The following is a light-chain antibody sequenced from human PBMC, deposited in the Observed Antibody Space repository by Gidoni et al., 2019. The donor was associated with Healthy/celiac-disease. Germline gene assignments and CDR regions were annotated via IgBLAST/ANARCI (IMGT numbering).Light chain of an antibody. CDR1: QSVSSN. CDR2: GAS. J-gene: IGKJ2*01. V-gene: IGKV3-15*01. CDR3: QQYKNWTSVYT. Sequence: EIVITPSPATLSVSPGERATLSCRASQSVSSNLAWYQQKPGQAPRLLIYGASTRATGIPARFSGSGSGTELNLTISSLQSEDVAVYYCQQYKNWTSVYTFGHGTKLEIK.